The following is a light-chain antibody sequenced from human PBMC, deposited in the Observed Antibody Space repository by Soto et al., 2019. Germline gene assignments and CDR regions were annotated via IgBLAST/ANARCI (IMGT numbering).Light chain of an antibody. Sequence: EMAMTQSPATLSVSPGERATLSCRASQSVSSNLAWYQQKPGQAPRPLIYGASSRATGIPDRFSGSGSGTDFTLTISRLEPEDFAVYYCQQYGSSPWTFGQGTKVDIK. CDR2: GAS. J-gene: IGKJ1*01. CDR1: QSVSSN. V-gene: IGKV3-20*01. CDR3: QQYGSSPWT.